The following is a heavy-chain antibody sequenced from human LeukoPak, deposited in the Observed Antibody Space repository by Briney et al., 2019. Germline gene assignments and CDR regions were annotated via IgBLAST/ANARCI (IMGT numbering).Heavy chain of an antibody. CDR1: GDSVSRNSSA. D-gene: IGHD5-24*01. Sequence: SQTLSLTCAISGDSVSRNSSAWNWIRQSPSRGLEWLGRTYYRSKWYNDYAVSVKSRITINPDTSKNQFFLQLNSVTPEDTAVYYCARAGWEMAPISFDYWGQGTLVTVSS. J-gene: IGHJ4*02. CDR3: ARAGWEMAPISFDY. CDR2: TYYRSKWYN. V-gene: IGHV6-1*01.